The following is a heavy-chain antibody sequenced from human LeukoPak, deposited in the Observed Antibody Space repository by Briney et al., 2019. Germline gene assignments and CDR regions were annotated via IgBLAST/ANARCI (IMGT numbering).Heavy chain of an antibody. Sequence: GGSLRLSCAASGFTFSSYAMHWVRQAPGKGLEWVAVISYDGSNKYYADSVKGRFTISRDNSKNTLYLQMNSLRAEDTAVYYCARDYSWGDSSGYYFYYWGQGTLVTVSS. CDR3: ARDYSWGDSSGYYFYY. J-gene: IGHJ4*02. D-gene: IGHD3-22*01. CDR1: GFTFSSYA. CDR2: ISYDGSNK. V-gene: IGHV3-30*01.